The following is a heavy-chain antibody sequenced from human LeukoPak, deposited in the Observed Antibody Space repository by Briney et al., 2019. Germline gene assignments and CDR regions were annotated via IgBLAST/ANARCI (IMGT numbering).Heavy chain of an antibody. CDR2: ISSSGSTI. Sequence: GGSLRLSCAASGFTFSDNYMSWIRQAPGKGLEWVSYISSSGSTIYYADSVKGRFTISRDNAKNSLYLQMNSLRAEDTAVYYCAREIVVVVAAIYYYYGMDVWGQGTTVTVSS. V-gene: IGHV3-11*01. CDR3: AREIVVVVAAIYYYYGMDV. J-gene: IGHJ6*02. D-gene: IGHD2-15*01. CDR1: GFTFSDNY.